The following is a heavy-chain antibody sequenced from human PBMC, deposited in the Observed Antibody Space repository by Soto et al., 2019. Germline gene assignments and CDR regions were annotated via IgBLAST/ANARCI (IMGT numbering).Heavy chain of an antibody. J-gene: IGHJ3*02. CDR2: IYYSGST. Sequence: SETLSLTCTVYGGSFSAYYWTWIRQHPGKGLEWIGYIYYSGSTYYNPSLKSRVTISVDTSKNQFSLKLSSVTAADTAVYYCARVGIWSGELLQAFDIWGQGTMV. CDR1: GGSFSAYY. V-gene: IGHV4-31*03. CDR3: ARVGIWSGELLQAFDI. D-gene: IGHD3-10*01.